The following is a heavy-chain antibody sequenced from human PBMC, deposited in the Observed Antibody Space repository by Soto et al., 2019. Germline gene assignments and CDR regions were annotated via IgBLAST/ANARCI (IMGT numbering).Heavy chain of an antibody. V-gene: IGHV3-7*01. CDR3: ARDLPDYYYYYMDV. Sequence: EVQLVESGGGLVQPGGSLRLSCAASGFTFSSYWMSWVRQAPGKGLEWVANIKQDGSEKYYVDSVKGRFTISRDNAKNSLYLQMNSLRAEDTAVYYCARDLPDYYYYYMDVWGKGTTVTVSS. CDR1: GFTFSSYW. J-gene: IGHJ6*03. CDR2: IKQDGSEK.